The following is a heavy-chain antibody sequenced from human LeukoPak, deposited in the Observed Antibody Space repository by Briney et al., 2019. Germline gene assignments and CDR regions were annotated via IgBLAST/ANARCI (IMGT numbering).Heavy chain of an antibody. D-gene: IGHD2-21*01. CDR2: IIPIFGTA. J-gene: IGHJ6*03. V-gene: IGHV1-69*05. CDR3: ARGGDSSMDV. Sequence: GASVKVSCKASGGTFSSYAISWVRQAPGQGLEWMGGIIPIFGTANYAQKFQGRVAITTDESTSTAYMELSSLRSEDTAVYYCARGGDSSMDVWGKGTTVTVSS. CDR1: GGTFSSYA.